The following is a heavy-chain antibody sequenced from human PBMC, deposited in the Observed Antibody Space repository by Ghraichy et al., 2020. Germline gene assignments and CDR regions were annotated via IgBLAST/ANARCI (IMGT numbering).Heavy chain of an antibody. Sequence: GGSLRLSCAASGFTFSNYWMSWVRQSPGKGLESVANINQDGSGKYYMDSLKGRFTISRDNAKNSLYLQMNSLSAEDTAVYYCARDLRTSVVPNYFDLWGQGTLVTVSS. D-gene: IGHD2-2*01. CDR1: GFTFSNYW. CDR3: ARDLRTSVVPNYFDL. J-gene: IGHJ4*02. V-gene: IGHV3-7*01. CDR2: INQDGSGK.